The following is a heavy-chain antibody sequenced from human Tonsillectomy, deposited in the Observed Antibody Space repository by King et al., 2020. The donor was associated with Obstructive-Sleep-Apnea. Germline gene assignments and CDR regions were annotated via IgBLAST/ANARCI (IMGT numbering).Heavy chain of an antibody. CDR1: GFIFSSYA. J-gene: IGHJ4*02. V-gene: IGHV3-30-3*01. Sequence: VQLVESGGGVVQPGRSLRLSCAASGFIFSSYAMYWFRQAPGEGLEWVAVISFDGNNKYYADSVKGRFTISRDNSKNTLYLQMNSLRGEDTAMFYCARGHHYESNGPPDYWGQGTLVTVSS. CDR3: ARGHHYESNGPPDY. D-gene: IGHD3-22*01. CDR2: ISFDGNNK.